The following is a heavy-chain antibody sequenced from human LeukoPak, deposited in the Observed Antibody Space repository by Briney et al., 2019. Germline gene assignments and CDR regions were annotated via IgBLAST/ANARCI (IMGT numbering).Heavy chain of an antibody. D-gene: IGHD6-19*01. V-gene: IGHV3-9*01. J-gene: IGHJ3*02. CDR3: AKVSYSSGWYSGDAFDI. Sequence: GGSLRLSCAASGFTFDDYAMHWVRQAPGKGLGLVSGISWNSGSIGYADSVKGRFTISRDNAKNSLYLQMNSLRAEDTALSYCAKVSYSSGWYSGDAFDIWGQGTMVTVSS. CDR1: GFTFDDYA. CDR2: ISWNSGSI.